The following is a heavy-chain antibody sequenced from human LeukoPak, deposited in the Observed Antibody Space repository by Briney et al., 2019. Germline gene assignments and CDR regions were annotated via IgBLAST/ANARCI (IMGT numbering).Heavy chain of an antibody. D-gene: IGHD3-3*01. CDR2: ISGSGGST. Sequence: GGSLRLSCAASGFTFSSYSMSWVRQAPGKGLEWVSAISGSGGSTYYADSVKGRFTISRDNSKNTLYLQMNSLRAEDTAVYYCAKGRRTTIFGVVITHFDYWGQGTLVTVSS. V-gene: IGHV3-23*01. CDR1: GFTFSSYS. J-gene: IGHJ4*02. CDR3: AKGRRTTIFGVVITHFDY.